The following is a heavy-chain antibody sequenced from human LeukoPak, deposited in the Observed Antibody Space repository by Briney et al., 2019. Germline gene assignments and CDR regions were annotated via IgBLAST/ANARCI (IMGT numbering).Heavy chain of an antibody. J-gene: IGHJ4*02. D-gene: IGHD2-8*02. CDR3: TRGTNTGY. Sequence: GGSLRLSCAASGFTFSSYWMSWIRQAPGKGLEWVAYMNQDGAKKSYVDSVKGRFTISRDNAKSSLSLQMNSLRAEDTAVYYCTRGTNTGYRGQGTLVNVSS. V-gene: IGHV3-7*01. CDR2: MNQDGAKK. CDR1: GFTFSSYW.